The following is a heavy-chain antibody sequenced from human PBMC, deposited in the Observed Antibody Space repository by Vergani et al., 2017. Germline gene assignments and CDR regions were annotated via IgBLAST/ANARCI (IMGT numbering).Heavy chain of an antibody. V-gene: IGHV4-61*02. Sequence: QVQLQESGPGLVKPSETLSLTCAVSGYSISSGYYWSWIRQPAGKGLEWIGRIYTSGSTNYNPSLKSRVTISVDTSKNQFSLKLSSVTAADTAVYYCARVGEYYYDSSGYFHDAFDIWGQGTMVTVSS. D-gene: IGHD3-22*01. J-gene: IGHJ3*02. CDR2: IYTSGST. CDR1: GYSISSGYY. CDR3: ARVGEYYYDSSGYFHDAFDI.